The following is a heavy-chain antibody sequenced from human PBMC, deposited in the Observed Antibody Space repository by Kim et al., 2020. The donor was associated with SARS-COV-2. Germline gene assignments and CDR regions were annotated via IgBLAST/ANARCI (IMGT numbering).Heavy chain of an antibody. CDR2: IYYSGST. CDR3: VREARYSSSWSPPKGFDY. CDR1: GGSISSYY. J-gene: IGHJ4*01. Sequence: SETLSLTCTVSGGSISSYYWSWIRQPPGKGLEWIGYIYYSGSTNYNPSLKSRVTLSVDTSKNQFSLKLSSVTAADTAVYYCVREARYSSSWSPPKGFDYWGHGTLVTVSS. D-gene: IGHD6-13*01. V-gene: IGHV4-59*13.